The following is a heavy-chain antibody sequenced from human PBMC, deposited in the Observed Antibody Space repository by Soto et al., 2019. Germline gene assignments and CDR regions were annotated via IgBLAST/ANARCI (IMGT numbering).Heavy chain of an antibody. V-gene: IGHV1-8*02. CDR1: GYTFINYD. Sequence: ASVKVSCKASGYTFINYDISWVRQATGQGLEWMGWMNPGSGKTGYANKFQGRVTMTRDASTSTAHLELSSLTSEETAVYYCARMASFGTLNWFDPWGQGTLVTVSS. CDR3: ARMASFGTLNWFDP. J-gene: IGHJ5*02. D-gene: IGHD3-16*01. CDR2: MNPGSGKT.